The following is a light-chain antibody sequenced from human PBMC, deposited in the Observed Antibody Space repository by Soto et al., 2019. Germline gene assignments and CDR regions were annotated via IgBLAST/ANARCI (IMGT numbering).Light chain of an antibody. CDR3: SSHSSSSAYYV. J-gene: IGLJ1*01. CDR1: SSDIGYYDY. CDR2: EVN. V-gene: IGLV2-14*01. Sequence: QSALTQPASVSGSPGQSITISCTGTSSDIGYYDYVSWYQHHSGEAPKLIIYEVNNRPSGVSNRFSGSKSVNTASLTISGLHAEDEADYYCSSHSSSSAYYVFGTGTKVTVL.